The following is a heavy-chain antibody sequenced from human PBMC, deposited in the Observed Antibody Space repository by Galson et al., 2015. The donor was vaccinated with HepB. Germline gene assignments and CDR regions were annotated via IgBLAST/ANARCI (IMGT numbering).Heavy chain of an antibody. J-gene: IGHJ3*02. CDR1: GGSFSGYY. Sequence: LSLTCAVYGGSFSGYYWSWIRQPPGKGLEWIGEINHSGSTNYNPSLKSRVTISVDTSKNQFSLKLSSVTAADTAVYYCAREDIVVVPAAIGAFDIWGQGTMVTVSS. CDR2: INHSGST. V-gene: IGHV4-34*01. CDR3: AREDIVVVPAAIGAFDI. D-gene: IGHD2-2*01.